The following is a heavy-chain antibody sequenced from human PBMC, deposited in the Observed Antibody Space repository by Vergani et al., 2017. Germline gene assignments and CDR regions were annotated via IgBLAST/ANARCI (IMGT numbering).Heavy chain of an antibody. J-gene: IGHJ6*02. CDR3: ARAAYSRSSYADYSGMDV. CDR2: MNPNSGNT. Sequence: QVQLVQSGAEVKKPGASVKVSCKASGYTFTSYDINWVRQATGQGLEWMGWMNPNSGNTGYAQKFQGRVTITRNTSISTAYMELSSLRSEDTAVYYCARAAYSRSSYADYSGMDVWGQGTTLTVSS. CDR1: GYTFTSYD. D-gene: IGHD6-13*01. V-gene: IGHV1-8*03.